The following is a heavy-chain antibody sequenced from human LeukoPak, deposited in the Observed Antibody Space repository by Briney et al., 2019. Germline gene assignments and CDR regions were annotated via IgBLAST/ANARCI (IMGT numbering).Heavy chain of an antibody. Sequence: GRSLRLSCAASGFTFDDYAMHWVRQAPGKGLEWVSGISRNSGSIGYADSVKGRFTISRDNAENSLYLQMNSLRAEDTALYYCARNRGLGYRAAFDIWGQGTMVTVSS. CDR1: GFTFDDYA. J-gene: IGHJ3*02. CDR3: ARNRGLGYRAAFDI. CDR2: ISRNSGSI. V-gene: IGHV3-9*01. D-gene: IGHD7-27*01.